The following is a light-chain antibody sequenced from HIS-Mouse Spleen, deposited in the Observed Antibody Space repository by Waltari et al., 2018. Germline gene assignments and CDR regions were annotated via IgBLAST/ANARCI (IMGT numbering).Light chain of an antibody. CDR2: AAS. CDR1: QSISSY. J-gene: IGKJ4*01. CDR3: QQSYSTLT. Sequence: DIQMTQSPSSLSASVGDRVTITCRASQSISSYLNWYQQKPGKAPKLLIYAASSLQSGVTSRFSGSGSGTDFTLTISSLRPEDFATYYCQQSYSTLTFGGGTKVEIK. V-gene: IGKV1-39*01.